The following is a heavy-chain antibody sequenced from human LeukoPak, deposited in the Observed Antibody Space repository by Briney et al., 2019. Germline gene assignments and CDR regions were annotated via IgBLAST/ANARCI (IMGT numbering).Heavy chain of an antibody. D-gene: IGHD3-22*01. CDR2: INSDGSST. CDR3: ARSPYYYDSSGYLYYFDY. CDR1: GFTFSSYW. Sequence: GGSLRLSCAASGFTFSSYWMHWVRQAPGKGLVWVSRINSDGSSTSYADYVKGRFTISRDNAKNTLYLQMNSLRAEDTAVYYCARSPYYYDSSGYLYYFDYWGQGTLVTVSS. V-gene: IGHV3-74*01. J-gene: IGHJ4*02.